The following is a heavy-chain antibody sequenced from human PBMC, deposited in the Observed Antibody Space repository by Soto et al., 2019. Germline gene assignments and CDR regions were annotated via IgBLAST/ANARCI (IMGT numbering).Heavy chain of an antibody. CDR1: GYTFTSYG. D-gene: IGHD3-22*01. V-gene: IGHV1-18*01. CDR3: ARDGYFHDSSGYYIFDY. Sequence: ASVKVSCKASGYTFTSYGISWVRQAPGQGLEWMGWISAYNGNTNYAQMLQARVTMTTDTSTSTAYMELKSLRSDDTAVYYCARDGYFHDSSGYYIFDYWGQGTPVTVSS. J-gene: IGHJ4*02. CDR2: ISAYNGNT.